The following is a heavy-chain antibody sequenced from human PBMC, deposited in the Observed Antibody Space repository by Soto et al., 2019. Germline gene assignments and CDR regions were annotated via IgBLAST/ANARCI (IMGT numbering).Heavy chain of an antibody. CDR3: ARVTTPYCGGDCSSPGGIDY. CDR1: GFTFSDHY. J-gene: IGHJ4*02. D-gene: IGHD2-21*02. CDR2: TRNKANSYTT. V-gene: IGHV3-72*01. Sequence: GGSLRLSCAASGFTFSDHYMDWVRQAPGKGLEWVGRTRNKANSYTTEYAASVKGRFTISRDDSKNSLYLQMNSLKTEDTAVYYCARVTTPYCGGDCSSPGGIDYWGQGTLVTVSS.